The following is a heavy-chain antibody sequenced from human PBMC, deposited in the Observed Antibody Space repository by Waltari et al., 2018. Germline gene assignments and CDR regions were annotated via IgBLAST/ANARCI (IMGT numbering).Heavy chain of an antibody. CDR3: ATCIAAAGTDAFDI. J-gene: IGHJ3*02. V-gene: IGHV1-69*02. CDR1: GGTFSSYT. Sequence: QVQLVQSGAEVKKPGSSVKVSCKASGGTFSSYTISWVRQAPGQGLEWMGRISPILGIANYAQKFQGRVTITADKSTSTAYMELSSLRSEDTTVYYCATCIAAAGTDAFDIWGQGTMVTVSS. CDR2: ISPILGIA. D-gene: IGHD6-13*01.